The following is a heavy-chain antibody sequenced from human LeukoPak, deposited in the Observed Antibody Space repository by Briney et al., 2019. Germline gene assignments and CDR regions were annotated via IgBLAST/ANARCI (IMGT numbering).Heavy chain of an antibody. J-gene: IGHJ4*02. D-gene: IGHD3-3*01. CDR3: TTTYYDFWSGYYKPDY. V-gene: IGHV3-15*07. CDR1: GFNFNYVW. Sequence: GGSLRLSCAASGFNFNYVWMNWVRQAPGKGLEWVGRIKSKTDGGTTDYAAPVKGRFTISRDDSKNTLYLQMNSLKTEDTAVYYCTTTYYDFWSGYYKPDYWGQGTLVTVSS. CDR2: IKSKTDGGTT.